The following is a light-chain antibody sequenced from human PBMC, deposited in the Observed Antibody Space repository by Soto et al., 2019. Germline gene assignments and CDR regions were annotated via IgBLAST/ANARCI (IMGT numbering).Light chain of an antibody. V-gene: IGLV2-14*01. Sequence: QSVLAQPASVSGSPGQSITISCTGTSSDVGAYNYVSWYQHHPGKAPKLMIYEVTNRPSGVSNRFSGSKSGNTASLTISGLQAEDEADYYCTSYTTNSNRVFGTGTKLTVL. CDR3: TSYTTNSNRV. CDR2: EVT. CDR1: SSDVGAYNY. J-gene: IGLJ1*01.